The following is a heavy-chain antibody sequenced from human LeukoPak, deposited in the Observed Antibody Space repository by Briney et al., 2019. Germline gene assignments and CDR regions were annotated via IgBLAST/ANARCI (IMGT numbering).Heavy chain of an antibody. J-gene: IGHJ4*02. CDR2: IYYSGST. Sequence: SDTLSLTCTVSGGSISSYYWRWIRQPPGKGLEWIGYIYYSGSTNYNPSLKSRVTISVDTSKNQFSLKLSSVTAADTAVYYCARGIAAAGAIPTFDYWGQGTLVTVSS. V-gene: IGHV4-59*07. CDR1: GGSISSYY. CDR3: ARGIAAAGAIPTFDY. D-gene: IGHD6-13*01.